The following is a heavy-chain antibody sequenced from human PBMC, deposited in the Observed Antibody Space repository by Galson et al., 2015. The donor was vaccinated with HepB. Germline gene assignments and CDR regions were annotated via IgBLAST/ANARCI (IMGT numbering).Heavy chain of an antibody. J-gene: IGHJ4*02. CDR1: GLSSGTNW. D-gene: IGHD6-13*01. V-gene: IGHV5-51*03. CDR2: IDLDDSET. Sequence: QSGAEVKEPGESLRISCKVSGLSSGTNWIAWVRQMPEKGLELMGIIDLDDSETRYSPSFEGRVTISADGSIDTAYLQWSSLKASDSVIYFCARLKAVAAAGAGYLDYWGQGALITVSS. CDR3: ARLKAVAAAGAGYLDY.